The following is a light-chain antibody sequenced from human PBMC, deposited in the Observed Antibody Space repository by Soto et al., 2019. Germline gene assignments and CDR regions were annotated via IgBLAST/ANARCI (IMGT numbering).Light chain of an antibody. Sequence: DIQMTQSPSSLSASVGDRVTITCRASQGIGKNLGWFQQKPGKAPKSLIYDAFSLQPGVPSRFSGSGSGTDFTLTISSLLPEDFATYYCQQYYSYPYTFGPGTKVDIK. CDR1: QGIGKN. V-gene: IGKV1-16*01. J-gene: IGKJ3*01. CDR2: DAF. CDR3: QQYYSYPYT.